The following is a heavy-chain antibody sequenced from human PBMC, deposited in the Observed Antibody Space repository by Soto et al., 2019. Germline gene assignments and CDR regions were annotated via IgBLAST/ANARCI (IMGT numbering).Heavy chain of an antibody. CDR3: ARDVDADFRTDFDY. Sequence: GGSLRLSCAASGFTFSDYYIHWTRRAPGKGLEWISYISGNGEIIQYAASARGRFTISRDNAENSVYLEMDSLRAEDTALYYCARDVDADFRTDFDYWGRGTLVTVSS. V-gene: IGHV3-11*01. J-gene: IGHJ4*02. D-gene: IGHD4-17*01. CDR1: GFTFSDYY. CDR2: ISGNGEII.